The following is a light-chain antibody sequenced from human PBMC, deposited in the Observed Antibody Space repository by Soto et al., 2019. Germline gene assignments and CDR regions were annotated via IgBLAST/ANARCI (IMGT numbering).Light chain of an antibody. CDR1: QSVSSDY. Sequence: EIVLTQSPGTLTLSPGXRATLSCRASQSVSSDYLAWYQLKPGQAPRLLIYGASSRATGIPDRFSGSGSGTDFTLTISRLEPEDFAVYCCQQYHRSLQFTFGPGTKVDIK. J-gene: IGKJ3*01. CDR3: QQYHRSLQFT. V-gene: IGKV3-20*01. CDR2: GAS.